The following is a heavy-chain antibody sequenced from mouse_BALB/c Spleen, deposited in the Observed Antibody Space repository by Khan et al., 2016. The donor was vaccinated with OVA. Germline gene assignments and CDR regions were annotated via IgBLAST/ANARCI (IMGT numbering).Heavy chain of an antibody. CDR3: ARIKKIVATYFDY. CDR1: GYTFTSYW. D-gene: IGHD1-1*01. V-gene: IGHV1S81*02. Sequence: QVQLQPSGAELVKAGASVKMSCKASGYTFTSYWMHWVKQRLGQGLEWFAETNPTNGRTYYNEKFKSKATLTVDKSSSTAYMLLSGPTFADSAVYYCARIKKIVATYFDYWGQGTTLTVSS. J-gene: IGHJ2*01. CDR2: TNPTNGRT.